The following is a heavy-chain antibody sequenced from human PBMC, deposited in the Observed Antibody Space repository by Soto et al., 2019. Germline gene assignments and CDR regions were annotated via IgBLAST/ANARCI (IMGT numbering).Heavy chain of an antibody. V-gene: IGHV3-64D*06. CDR1: GFTFSSYA. Sequence: GGSLRLSCSASGFTFSSYAMHWVRQAPGKGLEYVSAISSNGGSTYYADSVKGRFTISRDNSKNTLYLQMSSLRAEDTAVYYCVKSAARLYYYYGMDVWGQGTTDTVSS. CDR2: ISSNGGST. J-gene: IGHJ6*02. CDR3: VKSAARLYYYYGMDV. D-gene: IGHD6-6*01.